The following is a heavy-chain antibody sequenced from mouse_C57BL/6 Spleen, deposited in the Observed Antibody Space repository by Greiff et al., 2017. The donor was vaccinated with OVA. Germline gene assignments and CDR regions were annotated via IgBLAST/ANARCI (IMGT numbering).Heavy chain of an antibody. CDR1: GYTFTSYW. D-gene: IGHD2-1*01. V-gene: IGHV1-5*01. CDR2: IYPGNSDT. Sequence: SGTVLARPGASVKMSCTTSGYTFTSYWMHWVNQRPGQGLEWIGAIYPGNSDTSYNQKFKGKAKLPAVTSASTAYMELSSLTNEDSAVYYCAHGNYVTMDYWGQGTSVTVSS. J-gene: IGHJ4*01. CDR3: AHGNYVTMDY.